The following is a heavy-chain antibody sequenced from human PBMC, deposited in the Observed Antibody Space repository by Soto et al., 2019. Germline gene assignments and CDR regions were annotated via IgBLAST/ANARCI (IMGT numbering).Heavy chain of an antibody. CDR3: ARGPGGPDGPGDY. V-gene: IGHV1-3*01. Sequence: QVQLVQSGAEVKKPGASVKVSCKASGYTFTSYAMHWVRQAPGQRLEWMGWINAGNGNTKYSQKFQGRVTITRDTSASTAYMEPSRLRSEDTAVYYCARGPGGPDGPGDYWGQGTLVNVSS. CDR2: INAGNGNT. CDR1: GYTFTSYA. D-gene: IGHD2-15*01. J-gene: IGHJ4*02.